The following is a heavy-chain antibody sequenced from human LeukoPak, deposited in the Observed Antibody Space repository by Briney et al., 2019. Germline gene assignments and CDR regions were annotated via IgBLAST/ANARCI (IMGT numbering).Heavy chain of an antibody. CDR3: MKMTSN. D-gene: IGHD2-21*02. J-gene: IGHJ4*02. V-gene: IGHV3-53*01. CDR1: GFTFGDYA. CDR2: IYSGGTT. Sequence: GGSLRLSCTASGFTFGDYAMSWFRQAPGKGLEWVSVIYSGGTTYYANSVKGRFTISRDNSKNTLYLQMNSLRVDDTAVYYCMKMTSNWGQGTLVTVSS.